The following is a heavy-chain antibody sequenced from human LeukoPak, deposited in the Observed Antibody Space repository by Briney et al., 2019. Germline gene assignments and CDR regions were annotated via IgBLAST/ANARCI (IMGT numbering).Heavy chain of an antibody. V-gene: IGHV4-31*03. CDR2: IYYGGST. J-gene: IGHJ3*02. Sequence: SQTLSLTCTVSGGSISSGGYYWSWIRQHPGKGLEWIGYIYYGGSTYYNPSLKSRVTISVDTSKNQFSLKLSSVTAADTAVYYCARDMTTVTYAFDIWGQGTMVTVSS. CDR3: ARDMTTVTYAFDI. D-gene: IGHD4-4*01. CDR1: GGSISSGGYY.